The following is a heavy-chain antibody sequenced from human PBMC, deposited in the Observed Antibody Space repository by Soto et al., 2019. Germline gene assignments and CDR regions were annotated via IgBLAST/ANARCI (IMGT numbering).Heavy chain of an antibody. J-gene: IGHJ4*02. V-gene: IGHV3-21*01. Sequence: GGSLRRSWAASGFTFSSYIMNWVRQAPGKGLEWVSSISISSSYIYYADSVKGRFTISRDNAKNSLYLQMNSLRAEDTAVYYCMLGGYNYGVYFDYWGQGTLVTVSS. CDR2: ISISSSYI. D-gene: IGHD5-12*01. CDR1: GFTFSSYI. CDR3: MLGGYNYGVYFDY.